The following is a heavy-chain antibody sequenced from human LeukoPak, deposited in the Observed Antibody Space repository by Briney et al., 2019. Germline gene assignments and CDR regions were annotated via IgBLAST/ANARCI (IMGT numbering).Heavy chain of an antibody. CDR1: GGSIRSGDYY. D-gene: IGHD3-9*01. CDR3: ARYINDNWYFDL. Sequence: SETLSLTCTVSGGSIRSGDYYWSWIRQPPGKGLEWIGYIYYSGSTYYNPSLKSRLTISVDTYKSQFSLKLSSVTAADTAVYYCARYINDNWYFDLWGRGTLVTVS. J-gene: IGHJ2*01. V-gene: IGHV4-30-4*08. CDR2: IYYSGST.